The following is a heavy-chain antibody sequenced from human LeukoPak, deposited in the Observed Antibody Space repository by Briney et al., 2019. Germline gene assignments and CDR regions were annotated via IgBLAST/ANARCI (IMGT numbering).Heavy chain of an antibody. J-gene: IGHJ6*02. Sequence: GGSLRLSCAASGFTFSSYSMNWVRQAPGKGLEWVSSISSSSSYIYYADSVKGRFTISRDNAKNSLYLQMNSLRAEDTAVYYCARDSDCSSTSCSPGYYGMGVWGQGTTVTVSS. CDR3: ARDSDCSSTSCSPGYYGMGV. CDR1: GFTFSSYS. V-gene: IGHV3-21*01. CDR2: ISSSSSYI. D-gene: IGHD2-2*01.